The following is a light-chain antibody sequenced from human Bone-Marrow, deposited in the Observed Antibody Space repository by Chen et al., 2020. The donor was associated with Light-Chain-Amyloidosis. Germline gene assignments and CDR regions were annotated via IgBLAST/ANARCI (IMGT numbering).Light chain of an antibody. CDR1: SGINVGADR. Sequence: QNVLIQPSSLLASPGTSASLTCPLGSGINVGADRIYWYQQKPGSPPQYPLRYKLDSDNQRGSGVPGRFSGFPCGSANAWVLYISGLQSEDSADYYCRMWHNSDWVCGGGTKLSV. J-gene: IGLJ3*02. CDR3: RMWHNSDWV. CDR2: YKLDSDN. V-gene: IGLV5-45*02.